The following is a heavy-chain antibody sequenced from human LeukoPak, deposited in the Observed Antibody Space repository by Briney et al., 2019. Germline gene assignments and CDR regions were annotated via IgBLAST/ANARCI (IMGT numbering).Heavy chain of an antibody. J-gene: IGHJ3*01. CDR1: GFIFSSYD. Sequence: GGSLRLSCVGSGFIFSSYDMGWVRQAPGKGLEWVSSISRAGDRTYYEDSVKGRFAFSRDNSRNTMYLQMNSLRAEDSAVYYCARGESFAFDVWGQGTVVTVSS. CDR2: ISRAGDRT. CDR3: ARGESFAFDV. V-gene: IGHV3-23*01.